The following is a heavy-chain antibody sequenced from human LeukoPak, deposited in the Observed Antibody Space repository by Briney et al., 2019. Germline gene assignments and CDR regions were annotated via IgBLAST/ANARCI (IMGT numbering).Heavy chain of an antibody. V-gene: IGHV4-59*01. D-gene: IGHD3-9*01. Sequence: PTETLSLTCTVSGGSISSYYWSWIRQPPGKGLEWIGYIYYSGSTNYNPSLKSRVTISVDTSKNQFSLKLSSVTAADTAVYYCARGSRYFDWSYNWFDPWGQGTPVTVSS. CDR2: IYYSGST. J-gene: IGHJ5*02. CDR3: ARGSRYFDWSYNWFDP. CDR1: GGSISSYY.